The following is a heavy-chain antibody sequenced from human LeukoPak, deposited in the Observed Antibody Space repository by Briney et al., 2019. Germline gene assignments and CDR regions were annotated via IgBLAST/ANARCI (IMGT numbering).Heavy chain of an antibody. J-gene: IGHJ5*02. V-gene: IGHV3-7*01. Sequence: GGSLRLSCAASGFTFSSYWMSWVRQAPGKGLEWVANIKQDGSEKYYVDSVKGRFTISRDNAKNSLYLQMNSLRAEDTAVYYCARDLRYYDFEWFGPWGQGTLVTVSS. CDR3: ARDLRYYDFEWFGP. CDR1: GFTFSSYW. CDR2: IKQDGSEK. D-gene: IGHD3-3*01.